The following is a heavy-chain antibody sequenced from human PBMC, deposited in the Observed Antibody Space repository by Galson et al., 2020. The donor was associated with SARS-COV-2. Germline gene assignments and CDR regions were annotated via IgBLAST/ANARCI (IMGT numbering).Heavy chain of an antibody. J-gene: IGHJ6*02. V-gene: IGHV3-11*04. CDR2: ISGTGVHI. CDR3: VRFGEFFFYGMDV. CDR1: GFTGFTFSDYY. Sequence: GGSLRLSCTASGFTGFTFSDYYMAWVRQGPGKGLEWISWISGTGVHINYADSVRGRFTIDRDNAENTVYLQMTGLRAEDTALYYCVRFGEFFFYGMDVWGQGTTVTVSS. D-gene: IGHD3-16*01.